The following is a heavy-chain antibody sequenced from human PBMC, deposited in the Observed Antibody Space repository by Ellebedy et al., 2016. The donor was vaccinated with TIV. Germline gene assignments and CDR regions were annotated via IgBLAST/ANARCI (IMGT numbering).Heavy chain of an antibody. Sequence: ASVKVSXXASGYTFTSYAMHWVRQAPGQRLEWMGWINAGNGNTKYSQKFQGRVTITRDTSASTAYMELSSLRSEDTAVYYCARQEGYCSGGSCYSGWFDPWGQGTLVTVSS. V-gene: IGHV1-3*01. D-gene: IGHD2-15*01. CDR3: ARQEGYCSGGSCYSGWFDP. J-gene: IGHJ5*02. CDR2: INAGNGNT. CDR1: GYTFTSYA.